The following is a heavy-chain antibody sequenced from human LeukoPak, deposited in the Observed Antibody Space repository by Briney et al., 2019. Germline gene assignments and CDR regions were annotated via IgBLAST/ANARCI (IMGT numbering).Heavy chain of an antibody. Sequence: SETLSLTCTVSGGSISSSSYYWGWIRQPPGKGLEWIGSIYYSGSTYYNPSLKSRVTISVDKSKNQFSLKLSSVTAADTAAYYCARSYSSSWYHYYYYMDVWGKGTTVTISS. V-gene: IGHV4-39*01. CDR3: ARSYSSSWYHYYYYMDV. CDR2: IYYSGST. D-gene: IGHD6-13*01. J-gene: IGHJ6*03. CDR1: GGSISSSSYY.